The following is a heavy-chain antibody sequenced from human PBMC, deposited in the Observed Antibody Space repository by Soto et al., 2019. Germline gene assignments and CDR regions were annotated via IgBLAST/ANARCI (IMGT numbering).Heavy chain of an antibody. CDR3: ARKSSSSSWFDP. Sequence: GASVKVSCKASGYTFFTYGITWVRQAPGQGLEWLGWISTYNGNTNYAQKLQGRVTMTTDTSTRTAYMGLRSLTSDDTAVYYCARKSSSSSWFDPWGQGTLVTVSS. D-gene: IGHD6-6*01. V-gene: IGHV1-18*01. CDR1: GYTFFTYG. CDR2: ISTYNGNT. J-gene: IGHJ5*02.